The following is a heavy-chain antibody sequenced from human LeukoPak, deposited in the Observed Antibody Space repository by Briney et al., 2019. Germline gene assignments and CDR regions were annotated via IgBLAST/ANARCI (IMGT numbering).Heavy chain of an antibody. Sequence: PGGSLRLSCAASGFTFSSYGMHWVRQAPGKGLEWVAFIRYDGSNKYYADSVKGRFTISRDNSKNTLYLQMNSLRAEDTAVYYCAKDLPPGYDFWSGYYPAFDIWGQGTMVTVSS. CDR2: IRYDGSNK. D-gene: IGHD3-3*01. CDR1: GFTFSSYG. V-gene: IGHV3-30*02. CDR3: AKDLPPGYDFWSGYYPAFDI. J-gene: IGHJ3*02.